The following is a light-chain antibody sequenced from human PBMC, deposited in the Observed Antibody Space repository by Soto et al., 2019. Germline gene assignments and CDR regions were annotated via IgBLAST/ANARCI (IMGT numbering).Light chain of an antibody. V-gene: IGLV2-14*01. J-gene: IGLJ1*01. CDR1: SSDIGAYKY. CDR3: SSYTSSSTYV. CDR2: DVS. Sequence: QSALTQPASVSGSPGQSITVSCNGSSSDIGAYKYVSWYQQRPGKAPKLMIYDVSNRPSGVSSRFGGSKSGNTASLTISGLQAEDEADYYCSSYTSSSTYVFGTGTKVTVL.